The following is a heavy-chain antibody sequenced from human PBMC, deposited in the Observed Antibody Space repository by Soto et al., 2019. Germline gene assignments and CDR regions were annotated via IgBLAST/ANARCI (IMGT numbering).Heavy chain of an antibody. Sequence: ASVKVSCKASGYTFTSYDINWVRQATGQGLEWMGWMNPNSGNTGYAQKFQGRVTMTRNTSISTAYMELSSLRSEDTAVYYCAREHIVVVTARGFDPWGQGTLVTVYS. V-gene: IGHV1-8*01. D-gene: IGHD2-21*02. CDR1: GYTFTSYD. CDR3: AREHIVVVTARGFDP. CDR2: MNPNSGNT. J-gene: IGHJ5*02.